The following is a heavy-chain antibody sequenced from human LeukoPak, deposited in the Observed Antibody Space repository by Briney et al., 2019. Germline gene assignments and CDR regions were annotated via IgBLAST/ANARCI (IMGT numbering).Heavy chain of an antibody. Sequence: SETLSLTCAVSGYSMTTGYYWGWIRQPPGKGLEWIGSIYYSGSTYYNPSLKSRVTISVDTSKNQFSLKLSSVTAADTAVYYCARLGRIAAAGRESDYWGQGTLVTVSS. CDR1: GYSMTTGYY. V-gene: IGHV4-38-2*01. CDR2: IYYSGST. D-gene: IGHD6-13*01. J-gene: IGHJ4*02. CDR3: ARLGRIAAAGRESDY.